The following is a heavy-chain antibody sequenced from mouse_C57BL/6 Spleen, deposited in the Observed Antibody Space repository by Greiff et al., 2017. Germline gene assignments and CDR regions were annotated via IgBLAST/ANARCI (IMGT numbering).Heavy chain of an antibody. CDR1: GYTFTSYW. D-gene: IGHD1-1*02. J-gene: IGHJ2*01. CDR3: ARGGRRYGLDY. Sequence: QVHVKQSGTELVKPGASVTLSCKASGYTFTSYWMHWVPQRPGQGLEWIGNINPSNGGTNYNEKFKSKATLTVDKSSSTAYMQLSSLTSEDSAVYYCARGGRRYGLDYWGQGTTLTVSS. CDR2: INPSNGGT. V-gene: IGHV1-53*01.